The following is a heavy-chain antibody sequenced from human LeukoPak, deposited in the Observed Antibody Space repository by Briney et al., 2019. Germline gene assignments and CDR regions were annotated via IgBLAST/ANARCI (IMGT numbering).Heavy chain of an antibody. CDR2: IWYDGSNK. D-gene: IGHD6-19*01. V-gene: IGHV3-33*01. CDR1: GFTFSSYG. Sequence: PGRSLRLSCAASGFTFSSYGMQWVRQAPGKGLEWVAVIWYDGSNKYYADSVKGRFTISRDNSKNTLYLQMNSLRAEDTAVYYCARAVASWFDPWGQGTLVTVSS. J-gene: IGHJ5*02. CDR3: ARAVASWFDP.